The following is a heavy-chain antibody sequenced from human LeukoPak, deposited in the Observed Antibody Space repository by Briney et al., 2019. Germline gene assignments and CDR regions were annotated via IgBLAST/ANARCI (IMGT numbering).Heavy chain of an antibody. J-gene: IGHJ4*02. V-gene: IGHV1-69*13. CDR3: AGGNLPPYYYGSGSPGNFDY. Sequence: ASVKVSCKASGGTFSSYAISWVRQAPGQGLEWMGGIIPIFGTANYAQKFQGRVTITADESTGTAYMELSSLRSEDTAVYYCAGGNLPPYYYGSGSPGNFDYWGQGTLVTVSS. CDR1: GGTFSSYA. CDR2: IIPIFGTA. D-gene: IGHD3-10*01.